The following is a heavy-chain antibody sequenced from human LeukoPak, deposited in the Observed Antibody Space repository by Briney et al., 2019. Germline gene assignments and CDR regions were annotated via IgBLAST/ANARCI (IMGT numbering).Heavy chain of an antibody. CDR2: IYTSRST. D-gene: IGHD2-2*01. CDR1: GGSISSYY. V-gene: IGHV4-4*07. CDR3: ARDGAEDIVVVPAARDDNWFDP. Sequence: SETLSLTCTVSGGSISSYYWSWIRQPAGKGLEWIGRIYTSRSTNYNPSLKSRVTMSVDTSKNQFSLKLSSVTAADTAVYYCARDGAEDIVVVPAARDDNWFDPWGQGTLVTVSS. J-gene: IGHJ5*02.